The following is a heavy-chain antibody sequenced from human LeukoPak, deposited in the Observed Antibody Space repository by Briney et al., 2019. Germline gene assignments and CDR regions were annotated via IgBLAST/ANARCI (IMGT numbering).Heavy chain of an antibody. CDR3: ARWASQRITIFGVVIAPYYYYGMDV. D-gene: IGHD3-3*01. CDR1: GGTFSSYA. J-gene: IGHJ6*02. V-gene: IGHV1-69*13. Sequence: ASVKVSCKASGGTFSSYAISWVRQAPGQGLEWMGGIIPIFGTANYAQKFQGRVTITADESTSTAYMELSSLRSEDTAVYYCARWASQRITIFGVVIAPYYYYGMDVWGQGTTVTVSS. CDR2: IIPIFGTA.